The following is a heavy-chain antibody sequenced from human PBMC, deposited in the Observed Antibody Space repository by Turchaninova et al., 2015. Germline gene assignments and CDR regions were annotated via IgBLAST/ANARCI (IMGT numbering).Heavy chain of an antibody. Sequence: KASGYTFSSHSIHWVRQAPGQRLEWMGWNNVGNGTIVYSQNFQGRDTLTRDTSSTTAYMDLSSMGSEDTAVYYCSRVPYTRDWMKTCDYWGQGTLVAVTS. D-gene: IGHD2-2*02. J-gene: IGHJ4*02. CDR2: NNVGNGTI. V-gene: IGHV1-3*01. CDR1: GYTFSSHS. CDR3: SRVPYTRDWMKTCDY.